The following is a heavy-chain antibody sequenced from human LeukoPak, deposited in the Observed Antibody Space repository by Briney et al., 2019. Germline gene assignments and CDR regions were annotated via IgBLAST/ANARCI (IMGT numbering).Heavy chain of an antibody. D-gene: IGHD3-10*01. CDR3: ARDSGSYSIDY. J-gene: IGHJ4*02. CDR1: GFTFGSYG. Sequence: GGSLRLSCAASGFTFGSYGMHWVRQAPGKGLEWVAVIWYDGSNKYYADSVKGRFTISRDNSKNTLYLQMNSLRAEDTAVYYCARDSGSYSIDYWGQGTLVTVSS. V-gene: IGHV3-33*01. CDR2: IWYDGSNK.